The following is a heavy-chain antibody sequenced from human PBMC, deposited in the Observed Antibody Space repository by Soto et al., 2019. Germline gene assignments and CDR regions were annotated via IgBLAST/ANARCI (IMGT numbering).Heavy chain of an antibody. CDR1: GGSISSGGYY. D-gene: IGHD5-12*01. CDR2: IYYSGST. V-gene: IGHV4-31*03. CDR3: ARASSRDGYNYRACYCDY. Sequence: QVQLQESGPGLVKPSQTLSLTCTVSGGSISSGGYYWSWIRQHPGKGLEWIGYIYYSGSTSYNPSLKSRGPISVDTSKNQCSLKLSSVTASDTAVYYCARASSRDGYNYRACYCDYLCQGTLVTVSS. J-gene: IGHJ4*02.